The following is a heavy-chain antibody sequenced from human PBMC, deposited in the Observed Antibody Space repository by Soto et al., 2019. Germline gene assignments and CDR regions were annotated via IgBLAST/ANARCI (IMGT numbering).Heavy chain of an antibody. CDR2: INHSGST. V-gene: IGHV4-34*01. Sequence: SETLSLTCAVYGGSFSGYYWSWIRQPPGKGLEWIGEINHSGSTNCNPSLKSRVTISVDTSKNQFSLKLSSVTAADTAVYYCARRMVRAAYYYYYGMDVWGQGTTVTVSS. J-gene: IGHJ6*02. D-gene: IGHD3-10*01. CDR3: ARRMVRAAYYYYYGMDV. CDR1: GGSFSGYY.